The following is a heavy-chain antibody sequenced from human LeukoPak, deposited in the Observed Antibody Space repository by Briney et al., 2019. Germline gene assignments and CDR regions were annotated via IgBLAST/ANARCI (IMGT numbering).Heavy chain of an antibody. J-gene: IGHJ6*03. Sequence: GGSLRLSCAASGFTVSSNYMSWVRQAPGKGLEWVSVIYSGGSTYYADSVKGRFTISRDNSKNTLYLQMNSLRAEDTAVYYCARGVGATYYYYYYMDVWGKGTTVTVSS. CDR3: ARGVGATYYYYYYMDV. D-gene: IGHD1-26*01. CDR1: GFTVSSNY. V-gene: IGHV3-53*01. CDR2: IYSGGST.